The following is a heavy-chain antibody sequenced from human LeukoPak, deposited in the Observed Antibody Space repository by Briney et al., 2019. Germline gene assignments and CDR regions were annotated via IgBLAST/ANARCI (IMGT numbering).Heavy chain of an antibody. J-gene: IGHJ6*03. Sequence: ASVKVSCKASGYTFTDYYMHWVRQAPGQGLEWMGWINPNSGGTNYAQKFQGRVTMTRDTSISTAYMELSRLRSDDTAVYYCARDPGSAMMDYYYYYMDVWGKGTTVTVSS. D-gene: IGHD1-26*01. V-gene: IGHV1-2*02. CDR1: GYTFTDYY. CDR2: INPNSGGT. CDR3: ARDPGSAMMDYYYYYMDV.